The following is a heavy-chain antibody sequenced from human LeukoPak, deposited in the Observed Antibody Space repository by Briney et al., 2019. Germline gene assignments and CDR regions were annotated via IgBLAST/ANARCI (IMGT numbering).Heavy chain of an antibody. J-gene: IGHJ3*02. D-gene: IGHD3-22*01. CDR1: GFPFSSYW. CDR3: ARAGGYYYGDAFDI. CDR2: IKQDGSKK. Sequence: GGSLRLSCVASGFPFSSYWMTWVRQAPGKGLEWVANIKQDGSKKSYVDSVKGRFTISRDNAKNSLYLQMNSLRAEDTAVYYCARAGGYYYGDAFDIWGQGTMVTVPS. V-gene: IGHV3-7*03.